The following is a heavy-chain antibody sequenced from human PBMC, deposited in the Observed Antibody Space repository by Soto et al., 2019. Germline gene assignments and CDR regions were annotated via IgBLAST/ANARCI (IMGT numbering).Heavy chain of an antibody. D-gene: IGHD6-13*01. J-gene: IGHJ6*02. Sequence: ASVKVSCKASGYTFTSYYMHWVRQAPGQGLEWMGIINPSGGTANYAQKFQGRVTITADESTSTAYMELSSLRSEDTAVYYCARDSGPYSSSWYRDYYYGMDVWGQGTTVTVS. CDR2: INPSGGTA. CDR1: GYTFTSYY. V-gene: IGHV1-46*01. CDR3: ARDSGPYSSSWYRDYYYGMDV.